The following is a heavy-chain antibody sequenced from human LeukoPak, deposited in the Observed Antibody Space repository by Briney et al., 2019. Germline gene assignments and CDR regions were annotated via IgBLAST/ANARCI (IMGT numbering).Heavy chain of an antibody. CDR3: ARGSQWLERTRNWFDP. CDR1: GGSFSGYY. CDR2: INHSGST. Sequence: SETLSLTCAVYGGSFSGYYWSWIRQPPGKGLEWIGEINHSGSTNYNPSLKSRVTISVDTSKNQFSLKLSSVTAADTTVYYCARGSQWLERTRNWFDPWGQGTLVIVSS. J-gene: IGHJ5*02. D-gene: IGHD6-19*01. V-gene: IGHV4-34*01.